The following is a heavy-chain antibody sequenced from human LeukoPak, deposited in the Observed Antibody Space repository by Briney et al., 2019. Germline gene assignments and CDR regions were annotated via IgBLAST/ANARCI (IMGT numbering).Heavy chain of an antibody. D-gene: IGHD5-24*01. J-gene: IGHJ4*02. V-gene: IGHV3-23*01. CDR2: ISGSGGST. Sequence: PGGSLRLSCAASGFTFSSYAMSWVRQAPGKGLEWVSAISGSGGSTYYADSVKGRFTISRDNSKNTLYLQMNSLRAEDTAVYYCAKGGRWLQLLWYFDYWGQGTLVTVSS. CDR1: GFTFSSYA. CDR3: AKGGRWLQLLWYFDY.